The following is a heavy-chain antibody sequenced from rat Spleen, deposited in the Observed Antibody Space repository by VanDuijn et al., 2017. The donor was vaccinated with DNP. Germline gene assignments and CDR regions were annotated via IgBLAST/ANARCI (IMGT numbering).Heavy chain of an antibody. Sequence: EVQLVESGGGLVQPGRSLKLSCAASGLTFSNYGMHWIRQAPTKGLEWVASISPSGRSTYYRDSVKGRFTLSRDNAQNTLYLQVDSLRYEDTATYYCATHLHTYLGSYFDYWGQGVMVTVSS. D-gene: IGHD2-1*01. V-gene: IGHV5-19*01. CDR1: GLTFSNYG. CDR3: ATHLHTYLGSYFDY. CDR2: ISPSGRST. J-gene: IGHJ2*01.